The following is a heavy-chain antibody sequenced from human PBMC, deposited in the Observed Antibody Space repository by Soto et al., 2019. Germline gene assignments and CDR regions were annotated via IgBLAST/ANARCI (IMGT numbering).Heavy chain of an antibody. CDR2: IHSDGSST. J-gene: IGHJ3*01. Sequence: EVQLLESGGGLVQPGESLRISCAASGFTFSYYWMHWVRQAPGMGLVWVSRIHSDGSSTTYADSVKGRFTISRDNARNTLYLQMNRLRAEDTAVYYCARGDRGAFDLWGQGTVLTVSS. V-gene: IGHV3-74*03. D-gene: IGHD1-26*01. CDR3: ARGDRGAFDL. CDR1: GFTFSYYW.